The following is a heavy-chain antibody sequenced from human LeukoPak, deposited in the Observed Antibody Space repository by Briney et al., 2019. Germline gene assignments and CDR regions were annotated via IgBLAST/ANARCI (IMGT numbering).Heavy chain of an antibody. CDR3: ASLTKVSIVVVPAASDY. CDR1: GGSISIGDYY. J-gene: IGHJ4*02. Sequence: PSETLSLTCTVYGGSISIGDYYWSWIRQPPGKGLEWIGYIYYSGSTYYNPSLKSRVTISVDTSKNQFSLKLSSVTAADTAVYYCASLTKVSIVVVPAASDYWGQGTLVTVSS. V-gene: IGHV4-30-4*01. CDR2: IYYSGST. D-gene: IGHD2-2*01.